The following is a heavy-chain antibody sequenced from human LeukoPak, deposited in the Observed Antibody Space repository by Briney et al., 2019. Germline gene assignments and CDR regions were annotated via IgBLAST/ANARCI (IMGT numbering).Heavy chain of an antibody. CDR2: IYTNGST. CDR3: ARAPHYYDSSGYYYYYGMDV. V-gene: IGHV4-61*02. J-gene: IGHJ6*02. D-gene: IGHD3-22*01. Sequence: SETLSLTCTVSGGSISSGSYCWRWIRQPAGKGLEWIGRIYTNGSTNYNPSLKSRVTISVDTSKNQFSLKLSSVTAADTAVYYCARAPHYYDSSGYYYYYGMDVWGQGTTVTVSS. CDR1: GGSISSGSYC.